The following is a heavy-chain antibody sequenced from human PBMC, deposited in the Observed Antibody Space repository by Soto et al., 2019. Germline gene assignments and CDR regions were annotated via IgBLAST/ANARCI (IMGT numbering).Heavy chain of an antibody. CDR3: ARGLIAVAGTSGMDV. V-gene: IGHV3-30-3*01. Sequence: GGSLRLSCAASGFTFSSYAMHWVRQAPGKGLEWVAVISYDGSNKYYADSVKGRFTISRDNSKNTLYLQMNSLRAEDTAVYYCARGLIAVAGTSGMDVWGQGTTVTVSS. CDR2: ISYDGSNK. D-gene: IGHD6-19*01. CDR1: GFTFSSYA. J-gene: IGHJ6*02.